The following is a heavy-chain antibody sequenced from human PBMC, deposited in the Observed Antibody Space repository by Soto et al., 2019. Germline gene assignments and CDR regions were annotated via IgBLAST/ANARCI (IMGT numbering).Heavy chain of an antibody. D-gene: IGHD2-2*02. J-gene: IGHJ6*02. CDR3: TTSTHCSSTSCYTWDAYYYYGMDV. Sequence: GGSLRLSCAASVFTFINAWMSWVRQAPGKGLEWVGRIKSKTDGGTTDYAAPVKGRFTISRDDSKNTLYLQMNSLKTEDTAVYYCTTSTHCSSTSCYTWDAYYYYGMDVWGQGTTVTVSS. V-gene: IGHV3-15*01. CDR1: VFTFINAW. CDR2: IKSKTDGGTT.